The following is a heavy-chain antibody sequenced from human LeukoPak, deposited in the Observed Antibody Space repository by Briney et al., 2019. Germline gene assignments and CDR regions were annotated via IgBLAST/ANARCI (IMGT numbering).Heavy chain of an antibody. D-gene: IGHD6-19*01. Sequence: PGGSLLLSCTASGFTLSSYEMSWIRQAPGKGLEWVSSIDYSGGSTYYADSVKGRFTISRDNSKNTLYLQMNSLRAEDTAVYYCAKGDSSGWDTEYFQHWGQGTLVTVSS. J-gene: IGHJ1*01. CDR2: IDYSGGST. CDR3: AKGDSSGWDTEYFQH. CDR1: GFTLSSYE. V-gene: IGHV3-23*01.